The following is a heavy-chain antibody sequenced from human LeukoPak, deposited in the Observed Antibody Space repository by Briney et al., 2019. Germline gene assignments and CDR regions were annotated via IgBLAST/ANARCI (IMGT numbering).Heavy chain of an antibody. V-gene: IGHV3-23*01. CDR1: GFMFSDFA. CDR3: AKVGENVLKIYPHSYYFDS. CDR2: ISGSGANT. D-gene: IGHD2-21*01. J-gene: IGHJ4*02. Sequence: GGSLRLSCAASGFMFSDFAMSWVRQTPGKGLEWVAGISGSGANTYYAASVKGRFTTSRDNSQNILFLEMFSLRAEDAAVYYCAKVGENVLKIYPHSYYFDSWGQGTLVTVSS.